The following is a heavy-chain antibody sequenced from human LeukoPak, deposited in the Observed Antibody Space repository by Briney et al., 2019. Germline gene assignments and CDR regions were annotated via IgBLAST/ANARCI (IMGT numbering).Heavy chain of an antibody. CDR1: GFTFSDYY. J-gene: IGHJ4*02. Sequence: GGSLRLSCAASGFTFSDYYMSWIRQAPGKGLEWVSYISSSSSYTNYADSVKGRFTISRDNAENSLYLQLNSLRAEDTAIYYCSWRLECWGQGTLVTVSS. CDR3: SWRLEC. D-gene: IGHD3-3*01. V-gene: IGHV3-11*06. CDR2: ISSSSSYT.